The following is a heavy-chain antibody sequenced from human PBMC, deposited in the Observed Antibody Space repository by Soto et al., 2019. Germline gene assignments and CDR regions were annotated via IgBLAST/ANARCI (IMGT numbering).Heavy chain of an antibody. J-gene: IGHJ6*02. CDR1: GFTFSSYA. CDR2: ISGSGGST. D-gene: IGHD6-13*01. CDR3: AKNGGSSWDYYYYGMDV. Sequence: GGSLRLSCAASGFTFSSYAMSWVRQAPGKGLEWVSAISGSGGSTYYADSVKGRFTISRDNSKNTLYVQMNSPRAEDTAVYYCAKNGGSSWDYYYYGMDVWGQGTTVTVSS. V-gene: IGHV3-23*01.